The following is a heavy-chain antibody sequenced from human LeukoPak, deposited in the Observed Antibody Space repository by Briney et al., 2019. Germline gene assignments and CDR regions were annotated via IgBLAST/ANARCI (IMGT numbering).Heavy chain of an antibody. CDR1: GFTFSSYG. V-gene: IGHV3-30*02. CDR3: GKEEEIGSPIDF. Sequence: GGSLRLSCAASGFTFSSYGIHWVRQAPGKGLEWVAYILYDGTNKSFAESVKGRFTISRDNSKYTVYLHMNSLRLDDTGVYFCGKEEEIGSPIDFWGQGTLVTISS. D-gene: IGHD1-26*01. CDR2: ILYDGTNK. J-gene: IGHJ4*02.